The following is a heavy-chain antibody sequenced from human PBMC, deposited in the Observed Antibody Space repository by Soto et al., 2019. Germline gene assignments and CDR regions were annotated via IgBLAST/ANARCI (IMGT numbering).Heavy chain of an antibody. CDR1: GGSISSGGYS. CDR2: IYHSGST. Sequence: KPSETLSLTCAVSGGSISSGGYSWSWIRQPPGKGLEWIGYIYHSGSTYYNPSLKSRVTISVDRSKNQFSLKLSSVTAADTAVYYCARGGHSSSWHRRDSKNWFDPWGQGTLVTVSS. D-gene: IGHD6-13*01. J-gene: IGHJ5*02. CDR3: ARGGHSSSWHRRDSKNWFDP. V-gene: IGHV4-30-2*01.